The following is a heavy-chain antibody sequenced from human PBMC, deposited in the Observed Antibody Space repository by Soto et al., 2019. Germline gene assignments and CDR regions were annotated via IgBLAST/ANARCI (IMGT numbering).Heavy chain of an antibody. Sequence: GGSLRLSCAASGFTFSSYGMHWVRQAPGKGLGWVAVIWYDGSNKYYADSVKGRFTISRDNSKNTLYLQMNSLRAEDTAVYYCARDDYDFWSGYDYFGSGYMDVWGKGTTVTVSS. CDR2: IWYDGSNK. CDR1: GFTFSSYG. CDR3: ARDDYDFWSGYDYFGSGYMDV. J-gene: IGHJ6*03. V-gene: IGHV3-33*01. D-gene: IGHD3-3*01.